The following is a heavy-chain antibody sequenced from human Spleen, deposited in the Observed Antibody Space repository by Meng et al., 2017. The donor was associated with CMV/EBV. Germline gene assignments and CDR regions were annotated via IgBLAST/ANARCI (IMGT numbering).Heavy chain of an antibody. CDR3: ARVVIVDSSSSLNFDY. J-gene: IGHJ4*02. V-gene: IGHV3-21*01. D-gene: IGHD6-6*01. Sequence: GESLKISCAASGFTFSTYNMNWVRQAPGKGLEWVSSISSTSRHIYYADSVKGRFTISRDDAKNLVYLQMNSLRAEDTAVYYCARVVIVDSSSSLNFDYWGQGTLVTVSS. CDR1: GFTFSTYN. CDR2: ISSTSRHI.